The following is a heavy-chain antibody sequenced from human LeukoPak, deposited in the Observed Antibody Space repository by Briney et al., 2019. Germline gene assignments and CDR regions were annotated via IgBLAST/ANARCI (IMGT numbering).Heavy chain of an antibody. CDR3: ARVGCTGGSCLAYNYYAMDV. J-gene: IGHJ6*02. CDR1: GFTFSSYE. CDR2: ITSSGNTM. D-gene: IGHD2-15*01. V-gene: IGHV3-48*03. Sequence: GGSLRLSCAASGFTFSSYEMNWVRQAPGKGLEWVSFITSSGNTMYYADSVKGRFTISRDNAKNSLYLQMNGLRADDTAVYYCARVGCTGGSCLAYNYYAMDVWGQGTTVTVSS.